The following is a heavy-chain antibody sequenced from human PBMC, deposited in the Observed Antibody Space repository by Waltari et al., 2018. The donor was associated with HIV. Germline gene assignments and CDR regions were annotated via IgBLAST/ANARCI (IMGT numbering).Heavy chain of an antibody. Sequence: EVQLVEFGGGLVQPGGSLRLSCAASGFTFGNYWMSWVRQAPGKGLEWVANIKQDGSEKYYVDSVKGRFTISRDNDKNSVDLQMNSLRAEDTAVYYCARDGGRRGPFGYWGQGTLVTVSS. J-gene: IGHJ4*02. D-gene: IGHD3-3*01. CDR3: ARDGGRRGPFGY. CDR1: GFTFGNYW. V-gene: IGHV3-7*01. CDR2: IKQDGSEK.